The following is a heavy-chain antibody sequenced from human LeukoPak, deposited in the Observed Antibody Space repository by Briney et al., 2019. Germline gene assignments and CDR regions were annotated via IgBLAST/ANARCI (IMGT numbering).Heavy chain of an antibody. Sequence: GGSLRLSCAASGFTFSSYAMSWVRQAPGKGLEWVSAISGSGGSTYYADSVKGRFTISRDNAKNSLYLQMISLRAGDTAVYYCAREGSDFWSNYPDYRGQGTLVTVSA. V-gene: IGHV3-23*01. CDR2: ISGSGGST. J-gene: IGHJ4*02. D-gene: IGHD3-3*01. CDR1: GFTFSSYA. CDR3: AREGSDFWSNYPDY.